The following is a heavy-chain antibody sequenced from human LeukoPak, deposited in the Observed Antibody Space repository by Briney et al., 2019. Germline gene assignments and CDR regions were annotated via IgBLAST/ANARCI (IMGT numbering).Heavy chain of an antibody. V-gene: IGHV1-46*01. CDR3: ASSRANWGSILVYGMDV. CDR1: GYTFTSYY. Sequence: ASVKVSCKASGYTFTSYYMHWVRQAPGQGLEWMGIINPSGGSTSCAQKFQGRVTMTRDTSTSTVYMELTSLRSEDTAVYYCASSRANWGSILVYGMDVWGKGTTVTVSS. J-gene: IGHJ6*04. CDR2: INPSGGST. D-gene: IGHD7-27*01.